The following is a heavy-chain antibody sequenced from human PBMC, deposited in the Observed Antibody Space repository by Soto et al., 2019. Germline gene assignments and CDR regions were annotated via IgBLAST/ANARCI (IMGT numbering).Heavy chain of an antibody. D-gene: IGHD2-15*01. Sequence: GGSLRLSCAASGFTVSSNYMSWVRQAPGKGLEWVSVIYSGGSTYYADSVKGRFTISRDNSKNTLYLQMNSLRAEDTAVYYCAKAQGGSGYNWFDPWGQGTLVTVSS. CDR3: AKAQGGSGYNWFDP. CDR1: GFTVSSNY. J-gene: IGHJ5*02. V-gene: IGHV3-66*02. CDR2: IYSGGST.